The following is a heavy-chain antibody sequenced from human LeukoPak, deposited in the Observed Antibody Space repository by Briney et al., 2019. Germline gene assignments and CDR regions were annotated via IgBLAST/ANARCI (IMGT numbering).Heavy chain of an antibody. Sequence: GGSLRLSCAASGFTFSSYGMHWVRQAPGKGLEWVAVIWYDGSNKYYADSVKGRFTISRDNSKNTLYLQMNSLRAEDTAVYYCARVSVGYCSGGSCYSYDYWGQGTLVTVSS. CDR2: IWYDGSNK. CDR1: GFTFSSYG. CDR3: ARVSVGYCSGGSCYSYDY. D-gene: IGHD2-15*01. J-gene: IGHJ4*02. V-gene: IGHV3-33*01.